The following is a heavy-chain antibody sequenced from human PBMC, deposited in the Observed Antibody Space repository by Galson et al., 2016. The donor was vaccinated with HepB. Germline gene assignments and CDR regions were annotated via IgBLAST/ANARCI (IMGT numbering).Heavy chain of an antibody. CDR2: TYYRSKWYN. J-gene: IGHJ6*02. CDR3: VEQRKGAPYGMDV. V-gene: IGHV6-1*01. CDR1: GDGVSSNSAA. D-gene: IGHD1/OR15-1a*01. Sequence: CAISGDGVSSNSAAWNWIRQSPSRGLEWLGRTYYRSKWYNDYAVSVKSRIIVNPDTAKNQFSLQLNSVTPEDTAVYYCVEQRKGAPYGMDVGGQGTTVTVAS.